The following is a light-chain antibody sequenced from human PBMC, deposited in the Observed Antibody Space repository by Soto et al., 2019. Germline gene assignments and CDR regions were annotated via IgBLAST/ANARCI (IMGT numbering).Light chain of an antibody. J-gene: IGKJ1*01. CDR2: GAS. CDR1: QSVSTN. V-gene: IGKV3-15*01. CDR3: QQYNNWPPWT. Sequence: EIVLTQSPGTLSLSPGERATLSCRASQSVSTNMAWYQQKPGQAPRLLIYGASTRATGISARFSGSGSGTDFTLTISSLQSEDFAVYYCQQYNNWPPWTFGQGTKVDI.